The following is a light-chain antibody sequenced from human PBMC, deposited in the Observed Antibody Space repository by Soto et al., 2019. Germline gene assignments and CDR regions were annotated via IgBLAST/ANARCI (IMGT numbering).Light chain of an antibody. Sequence: DIQMTQSPSSLSASVGDRVTITCRASQTISNYLNWYQQKPGKAPKLLIYAASSFQSGVPSRFSGSGSGTDFTLTISSLQSDDFATYYCQQYSSYPTFGQGTKVDIK. CDR3: QQYSSYPT. J-gene: IGKJ1*01. CDR1: QTISNY. V-gene: IGKV1-39*01. CDR2: AAS.